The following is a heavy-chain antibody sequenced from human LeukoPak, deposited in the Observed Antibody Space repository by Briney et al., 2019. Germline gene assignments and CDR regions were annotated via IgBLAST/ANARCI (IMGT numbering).Heavy chain of an antibody. Sequence: GGSLRLSCVTSGFTFTNHAMHWVRQAPGKGLEWVSGIQHDSANTGYSASVKGRFTISRDDAKRTLFLEMNGLRSDDTALYYCAKDRGTGYTYGELDSWGQGTLVSVSS. D-gene: IGHD5-18*01. V-gene: IGHV3-9*01. CDR3: AKDRGTGYTYGELDS. CDR1: GFTFTNHA. J-gene: IGHJ5*01. CDR2: IQHDSANT.